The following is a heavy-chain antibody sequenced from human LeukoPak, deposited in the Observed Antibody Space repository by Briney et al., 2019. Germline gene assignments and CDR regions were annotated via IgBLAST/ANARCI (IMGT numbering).Heavy chain of an antibody. CDR3: AKGRRGSSYVHYFDS. V-gene: IGHV3-30*18. CDR2: IANDGGNK. D-gene: IGHD5-18*01. CDR1: GLXFNTYG. Sequence: PGRSLRLSCEVSGLXFNTYGIHWVRQAPGKGLEWVAVIANDGGNKYYGDTVRGRFTISRDNSNNTLYLQMNSLSPEDTAVYYCAKGRRGSSYVHYFDSWGQGALVTVSS. J-gene: IGHJ4*02.